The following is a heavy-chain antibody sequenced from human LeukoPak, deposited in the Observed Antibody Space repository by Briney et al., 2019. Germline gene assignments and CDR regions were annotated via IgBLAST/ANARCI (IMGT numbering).Heavy chain of an antibody. J-gene: IGHJ4*02. CDR3: ARAKHYYDSSGYPLGY. CDR2: ISYDGSNK. D-gene: IGHD3-22*01. Sequence: GRSLRLSCAASGFTFSSYAMHWVRQAPGKGLEWVAVISYDGSNKYYADSVKGRFTISRDNAKNTLYLQMNSLRAEDTAVYYCARAKHYYDSSGYPLGYWGQGTLVTVSS. CDR1: GFTFSSYA. V-gene: IGHV3-30*04.